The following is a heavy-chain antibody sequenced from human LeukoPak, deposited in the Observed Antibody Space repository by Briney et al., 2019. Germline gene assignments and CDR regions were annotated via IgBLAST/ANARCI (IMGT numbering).Heavy chain of an antibody. CDR3: AKRGSGYYFDY. Sequence: GGSLRLSCAASGFTFSTYAMSWVRQAPGKGLEWVSSIIDSGAGTFYADSVRGRFTISRDNSKNTLYLQMNSLRAEDTALYYCAKRGSGYYFDYWGQGTLVTVSS. J-gene: IGHJ4*02. V-gene: IGHV3-23*01. CDR1: GFTFSTYA. D-gene: IGHD3-22*01. CDR2: IIDSGAGT.